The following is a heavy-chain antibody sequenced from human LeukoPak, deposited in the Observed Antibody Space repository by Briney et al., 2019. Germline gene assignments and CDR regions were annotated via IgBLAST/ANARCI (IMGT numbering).Heavy chain of an antibody. J-gene: IGHJ4*02. CDR1: GCNFISNW. D-gene: IGHD2-2*01. Sequence: GESLKISCKGSGCNFISNWIAWVRQMPGKGLEWMGIIYPADSHTRYSPSFQGQVTISADKSISTAYLQWSSLEASDTAMYYCARTDCSSTDCYLFDYWGQGTVVTVSP. V-gene: IGHV5-51*01. CDR2: IYPADSHT. CDR3: ARTDCSSTDCYLFDY.